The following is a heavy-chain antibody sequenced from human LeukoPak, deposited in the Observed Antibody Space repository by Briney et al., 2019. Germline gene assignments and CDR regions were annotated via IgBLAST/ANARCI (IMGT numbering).Heavy chain of an antibody. CDR3: ARDRDPQGQFDY. CDR2: INHSGST. J-gene: IGHJ4*02. D-gene: IGHD3-10*01. V-gene: IGHV4-34*01. Sequence: SETLSLTCAVYGGSFSGYYWSWIRQPPGKGLEWIGEINHSGSTNYNPSLKSRVTISVDTSKNQFSLKLSSVTAADTAVYYCARDRDPQGQFDYWGQGTLVTVSS. CDR1: GGSFSGYY.